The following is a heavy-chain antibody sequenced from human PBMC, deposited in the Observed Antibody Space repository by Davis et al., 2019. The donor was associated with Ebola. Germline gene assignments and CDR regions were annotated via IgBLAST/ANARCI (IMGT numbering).Heavy chain of an antibody. V-gene: IGHV3-23*01. D-gene: IGHD6-19*01. CDR3: AKRPRKQWLVHYFDY. J-gene: IGHJ4*02. CDR1: GFTFSSYA. CDR2: ISGSGGST. Sequence: GESLKISCAASGFTFSSYAMSWVRQAPGKGLEWVSGISGSGGSTHYADSVKGRFTISRDNSKNTLYLQMNSLRAEDTAVFYCAKRPRKQWLVHYFDYWGQGTLVTVSS.